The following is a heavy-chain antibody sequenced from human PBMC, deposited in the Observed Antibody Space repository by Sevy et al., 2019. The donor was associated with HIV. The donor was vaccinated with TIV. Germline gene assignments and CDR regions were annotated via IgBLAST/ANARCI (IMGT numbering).Heavy chain of an antibody. J-gene: IGHJ4*02. V-gene: IGHV3-23*01. CDR1: GFTFSSYA. D-gene: IGHD6-19*01. CDR2: SSGSGVGGDVGRT. Sequence: GGSLRLSCAASGFTFSSYAMTWVRQAPGKGLEWVSASSGSGVGGDVGRTYYAESVRGRFTISRDNRKNILYLQMNSLRDDDSAVYYCAKVVSFFFDNSGWVEYWGRGTLVTVS. CDR3: AKVVSFFFDNSGWVEY.